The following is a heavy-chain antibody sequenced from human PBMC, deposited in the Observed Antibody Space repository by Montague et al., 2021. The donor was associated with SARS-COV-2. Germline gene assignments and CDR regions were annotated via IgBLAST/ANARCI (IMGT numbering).Heavy chain of an antibody. CDR1: GGSISPFD. D-gene: IGHD2/OR15-2a*01. Sequence: SETLSLTCTVSGGSISPFDWSWIRQSPERGLEWIGTIYYSGTANYNPSLMGRLAMSLQASQKQLSLEMRSVTAADTAVYYCARMSMHCVDTSNSRRGGLDVWAKGPRSSSP. J-gene: IGHJ6*02. CDR3: ARMSMHCVDTSNSRRGGLDV. V-gene: IGHV4-59*01. CDR2: IYYSGTA.